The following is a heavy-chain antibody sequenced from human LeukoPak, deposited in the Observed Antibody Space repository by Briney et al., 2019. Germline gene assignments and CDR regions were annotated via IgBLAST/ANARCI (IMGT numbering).Heavy chain of an antibody. D-gene: IGHD3-16*02. V-gene: IGHV4-38-2*02. Sequence: SETLSLTCTVSGYSISSGYYWGWIRQPPGKGLEWIGSIYHSGSTYYNPSLKSRVTISVDTSKNQFSLKLSSVTAEDTAVYYCAKGAPSEYVWGSYRRFDYWGQGTLVTVSS. CDR3: AKGAPSEYVWGSYRRFDY. CDR1: GYSISSGYY. J-gene: IGHJ4*02. CDR2: IYHSGST.